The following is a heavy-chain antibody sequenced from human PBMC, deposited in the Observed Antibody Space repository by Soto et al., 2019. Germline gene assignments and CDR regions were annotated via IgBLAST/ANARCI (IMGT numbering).Heavy chain of an antibody. V-gene: IGHV3-7*01. CDR2: IKQDGSEK. CDR1: GFTFSSYW. J-gene: IGHJ4*02. D-gene: IGHD2-2*01. Sequence: GGSLRLSCAASGFTFSSYWMSWVRQAPGKGLEWVANIKQDGSEKYYVDSVKGRFPISRDNARDSLYLQMNSLRAEDTAVYYCARAGVCSSTSCYGLNRFDYWGQGTLVTVSS. CDR3: ARAGVCSSTSCYGLNRFDY.